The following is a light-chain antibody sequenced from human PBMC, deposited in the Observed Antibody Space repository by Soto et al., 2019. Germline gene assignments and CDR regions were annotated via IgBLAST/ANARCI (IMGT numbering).Light chain of an antibody. Sequence: DIVMTQSPDSLAVSLGERATINCKSSRSVFYNFNSKNYLAWYQQKPGQPPKLLVHWASIRESGVPERFSGSVSATDFTLTISSLQADDVADYIISTTFGGGTKVEIK. J-gene: IGKJ4*01. CDR2: WAS. V-gene: IGKV4-1*01. CDR1: RSVFYNFNSKNY. CDR3: STT.